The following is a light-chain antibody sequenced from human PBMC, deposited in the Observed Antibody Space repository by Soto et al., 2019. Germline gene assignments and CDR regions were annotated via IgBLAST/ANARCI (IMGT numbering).Light chain of an antibody. CDR1: SSDVGGYNY. J-gene: IGLJ2*01. CDR2: DVS. Sequence: QSVLTQPASVSGSPGQSITISCTGTSSDVGGYNYVSWYHQHPGKAPKLMIYDVSDRPSGVSNRFSGSKSGNTASLTISGLQAEDEGEYYCSSYTSSSTVVFGGGTKLTVL. CDR3: SSYTSSSTVV. V-gene: IGLV2-14*01.